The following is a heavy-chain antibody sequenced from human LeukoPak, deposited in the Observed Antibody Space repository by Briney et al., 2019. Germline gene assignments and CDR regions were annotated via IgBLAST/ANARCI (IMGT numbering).Heavy chain of an antibody. J-gene: IGHJ4*02. CDR3: AKSSYSIFDY. Sequence: SETLSLTCTVSGYSISSGYYWGWIRQPPGKGLEWIGSIYHSGSTYYNPSLKSRVTISVDTSKNQFSLKLSSVTAADTAVYYCAKSSYSIFDYWGQGTLVTVSS. CDR1: GYSISSGYY. D-gene: IGHD5-18*01. V-gene: IGHV4-38-2*02. CDR2: IYHSGST.